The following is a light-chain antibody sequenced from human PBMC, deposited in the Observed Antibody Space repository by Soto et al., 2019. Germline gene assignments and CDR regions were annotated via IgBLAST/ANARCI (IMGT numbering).Light chain of an antibody. J-gene: IGKJ1*01. CDR2: AAS. CDR1: QGIRND. V-gene: IGKV1-6*01. CDR3: QQYSNWPRT. Sequence: AIQMTQSPSSLSASVGDRVTITCRASQGIRNDLGWYQQKPGKAPKLLIYAASSLQSGVPSRFSGSGSGTDFTLTISSLQSEDFAVYYCQQYSNWPRTFGQGTKVDIK.